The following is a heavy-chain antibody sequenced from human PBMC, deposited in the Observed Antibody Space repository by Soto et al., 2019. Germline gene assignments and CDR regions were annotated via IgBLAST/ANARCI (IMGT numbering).Heavy chain of an antibody. J-gene: IGHJ6*02. D-gene: IGHD1-26*01. Sequence: PSETLSLTCTVSGGSVSSGSYYWSWIRQPPGKGLEWIGYIYYSGSTNYNPSLKSRVTISVDTSKNQFSLKLSSVTAADTAVYYCARDREYYYGKDVWGQGTTVTVSS. CDR2: IYYSGST. V-gene: IGHV4-61*01. CDR3: ARDREYYYGKDV. CDR1: GGSVSSGSYY.